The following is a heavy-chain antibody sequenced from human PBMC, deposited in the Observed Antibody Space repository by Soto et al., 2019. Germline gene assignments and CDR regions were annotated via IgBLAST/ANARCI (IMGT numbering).Heavy chain of an antibody. V-gene: IGHV3-7*01. J-gene: IGHJ5*02. CDR2: IKQDGSEK. CDR1: GFTFSSYW. CDR3: ARDDYGDLLNWFAP. Sequence: EVQLVESGGGLVQPGGSLRLSCAASGFTFSSYWMSWVRQAPGKGLEWVANIKQDGSEKYYLDSVKGRFTISRDNAKNSLYLQMNSLRAEDTAVYYCARDDYGDLLNWFAPWGQGTLVTVSS. D-gene: IGHD4-17*01.